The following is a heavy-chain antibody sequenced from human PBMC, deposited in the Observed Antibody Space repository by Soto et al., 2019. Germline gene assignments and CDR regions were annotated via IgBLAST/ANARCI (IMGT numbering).Heavy chain of an antibody. CDR3: ARVKYGSGNYYIVYSDS. CDR1: GGSISSYY. D-gene: IGHD3-10*01. Sequence: SSETLALTSTVSGGSISSYYWSWIRQPAGKGLEWIGRIYSSGSTNYNPSLKSRVSMSVDSSKNQVFLKLTSVTAADTAIYYCARVKYGSGNYYIVYSDSPGPGALSTV. CDR2: IYSSGST. J-gene: IGHJ4*02. V-gene: IGHV4-4*07.